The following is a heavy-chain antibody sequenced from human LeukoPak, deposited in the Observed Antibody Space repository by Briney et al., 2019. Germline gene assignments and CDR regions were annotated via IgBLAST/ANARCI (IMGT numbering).Heavy chain of an antibody. Sequence: GGSLRLSCAASGFTLSSYSMNWVRQAPGKGLEWVSYISSSSSTIYYADSVKGRFTISRDNAKNSLYLQMNSLRAEDTAVYYCARAGGGDPFDPWGQGTLVTVSS. J-gene: IGHJ5*02. V-gene: IGHV3-48*01. CDR3: ARAGGGDPFDP. CDR1: GFTLSSYS. D-gene: IGHD2-21*02. CDR2: ISSSSSTI.